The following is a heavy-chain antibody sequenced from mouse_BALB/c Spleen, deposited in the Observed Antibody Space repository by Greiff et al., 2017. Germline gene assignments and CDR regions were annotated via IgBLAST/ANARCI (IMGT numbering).Heavy chain of an antibody. CDR1: GFNIKDTY. J-gene: IGHJ4*01. CDR2: IDPANGNT. Sequence: VQLQQSGAELVKPGASVKLSCTASGFNIKDTYMHWVKQRPEQGLEWIGRIDPANGNTKYDPKFQGKATITADTSSNTAYLQLSSLTSEDTAVYYCARRPGYYAMDYWGQGTSVTVSS. V-gene: IGHV14-3*02. CDR3: ARRPGYYAMDY.